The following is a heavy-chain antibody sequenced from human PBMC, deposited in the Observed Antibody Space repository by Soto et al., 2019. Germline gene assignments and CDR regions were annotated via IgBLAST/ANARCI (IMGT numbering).Heavy chain of an antibody. D-gene: IGHD3-10*01. Sequence: SETLSLTCAVSGGSISSSNWWSWVRQPPGKGLEWIGEIYHSGSTNYNPSLKSRVTISVGKSKNQFSLKLSSVTAADTAVYFCAGMFWFGDLLFDYWGPGTLVTVSS. J-gene: IGHJ4*02. V-gene: IGHV4-4*02. CDR3: AGMFWFGDLLFDY. CDR2: IYHSGST. CDR1: GGSISSSNW.